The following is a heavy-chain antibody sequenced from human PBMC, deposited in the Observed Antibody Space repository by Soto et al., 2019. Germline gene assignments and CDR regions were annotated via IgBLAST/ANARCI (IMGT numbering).Heavy chain of an antibody. CDR3: ARGPLEATTYNWFDP. Sequence: SVTVSCKASGGTLGSNTSSWVRQDPGQGLEWMGRIIPILGIANYAQKFQGRVTITADKSTSTAYMELSSLRSEDTAVYYCARGPLEATTYNWFDPWGQGTLVTVSS. D-gene: IGHD5-12*01. V-gene: IGHV1-69*02. CDR1: GGTLGSNT. CDR2: IIPILGIA. J-gene: IGHJ5*02.